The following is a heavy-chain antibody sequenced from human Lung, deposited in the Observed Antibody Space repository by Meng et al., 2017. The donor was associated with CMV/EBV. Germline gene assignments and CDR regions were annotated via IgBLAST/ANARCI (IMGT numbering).Heavy chain of an antibody. CDR2: IYYSGST. D-gene: IGHD7-27*01. J-gene: IGHJ2*01. Sequence: QRHLQGSGPGLVKPSKALSLACTVSGRRISSRSSDWGWIRQPPGKGLEWIGSIYYSGSTYYNPSLKSRVTISVDTSKNQFSLKLSSVTAADTAVYYCASPLGILGIVDLWGRGTLVTVSS. CDR3: ASPLGILGIVDL. CDR1: GRRISSRSSD. V-gene: IGHV4-39*01.